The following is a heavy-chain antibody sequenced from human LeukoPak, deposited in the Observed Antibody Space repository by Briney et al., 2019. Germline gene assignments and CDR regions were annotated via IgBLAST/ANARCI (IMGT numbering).Heavy chain of an antibody. CDR2: IKQDGSEK. V-gene: IGHV3-7*01. CDR1: GFTFSSYW. CDR3: AREAPTVTNYYYYGMDV. D-gene: IGHD4-17*01. J-gene: IGHJ6*02. Sequence: GGSLRLSCAASGFTFSSYWMSWVRQAPGKGLEWVANIKQDGSEKYHVDSVKGRFTISRDNAKNSLYLQMNSLRAEDTAVYYCAREAPTVTNYYYYGMDVWGQGTTVTVSS.